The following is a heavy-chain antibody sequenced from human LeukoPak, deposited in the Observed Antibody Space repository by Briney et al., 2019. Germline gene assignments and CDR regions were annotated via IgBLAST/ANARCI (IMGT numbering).Heavy chain of an antibody. CDR1: GYTFTSYG. J-gene: IGHJ4*02. D-gene: IGHD2-15*01. Sequence: GASVKVSCKASGYTFTSYGISWVRQAPGQGLEWMGWISAYNGNTNYAQKFQGRVTITRDTSASTAYMELSSLRSEDTAVYYCARGSKDCSGGSCYYFDYWGQGTLVTVSS. CDR2: ISAYNGNT. V-gene: IGHV1-18*01. CDR3: ARGSKDCSGGSCYYFDY.